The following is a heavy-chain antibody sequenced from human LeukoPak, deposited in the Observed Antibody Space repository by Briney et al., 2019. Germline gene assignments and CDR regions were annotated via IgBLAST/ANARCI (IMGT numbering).Heavy chain of an antibody. CDR3: ARGDGYTYGSLDI. CDR1: GFTFISNG. CDR2: IWHDGSNT. J-gene: IGHJ1*01. V-gene: IGHV3-33*01. Sequence: GGSLRLSCAASGFTFISNGMHWVRQAPGKGLEWVAVIWHDGSNTYYADSVKGRFTISRDNSKDTLYLQMNSLRAEDTAVYYCARGDGYTYGSLDIWGQGTLVTVSS. D-gene: IGHD5-18*01.